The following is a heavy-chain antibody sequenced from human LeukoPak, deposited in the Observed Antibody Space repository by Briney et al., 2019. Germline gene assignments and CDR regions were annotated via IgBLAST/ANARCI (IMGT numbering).Heavy chain of an antibody. CDR1: GGTYSSYA. Sequence: GASVKVSCKASGGTYSSYAISWVRQAPGQGLEWMGGIIPIFGTANYAQKFQGRVTITADESTSTAYMELSSLRSEDTAVYYCARGRGITGTTSYFDYWGRGTLVTVSS. D-gene: IGHD1-7*01. CDR2: IIPIFGTA. J-gene: IGHJ4*02. CDR3: ARGRGITGTTSYFDY. V-gene: IGHV1-69*13.